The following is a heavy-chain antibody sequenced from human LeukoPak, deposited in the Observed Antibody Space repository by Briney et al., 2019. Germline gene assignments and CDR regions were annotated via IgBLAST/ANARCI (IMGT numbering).Heavy chain of an antibody. CDR1: GFTFSSYG. CDR3: AKASSGWYYFDY. Sequence: GGSLRLSCAASGFTFSSYGMHWVRQAPGKGLEWVAVISYDGSNKYYADSVKGRFAISRDNSKNTLYLQMNSLRAEDTAVYYCAKASSGWYYFDYWGQGTLVTVSS. J-gene: IGHJ4*02. D-gene: IGHD6-19*01. V-gene: IGHV3-30*18. CDR2: ISYDGSNK.